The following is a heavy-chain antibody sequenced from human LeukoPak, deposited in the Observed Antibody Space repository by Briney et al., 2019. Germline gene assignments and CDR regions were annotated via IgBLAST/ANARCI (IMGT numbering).Heavy chain of an antibody. J-gene: IGHJ4*02. Sequence: GRSLRLSCAASGFTFGIYAMRWVRQAPGKGLEWVSAVSCRDTSTYYTDSVKGRFTISRDNSKNTLYLQMNSLSAEDTAIYDCAKWGDYDVLTGYYDSDYWGQGTLVTVSS. CDR3: AKWGDYDVLTGYYDSDY. CDR2: VSCRDTST. CDR1: GFTFGIYA. D-gene: IGHD3-9*01. V-gene: IGHV3-23*01.